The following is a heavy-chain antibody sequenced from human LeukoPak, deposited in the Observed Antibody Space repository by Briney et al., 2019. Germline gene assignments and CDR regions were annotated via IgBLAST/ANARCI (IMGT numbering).Heavy chain of an antibody. Sequence: GGSLRLSCAASGFTFRSYDMHWVRQVTGKGLEWVSAVGISGDTYYAGSVKGRFTISRENAKNSLYLQMNSLTAGDTAVYYCVRGGIQVFGIEKIANWGQGTLV. D-gene: IGHD3-3*01. J-gene: IGHJ1*01. V-gene: IGHV3-13*01. CDR2: VGISGDT. CDR3: VRGGIQVFGIEKIAN. CDR1: GFTFRSYD.